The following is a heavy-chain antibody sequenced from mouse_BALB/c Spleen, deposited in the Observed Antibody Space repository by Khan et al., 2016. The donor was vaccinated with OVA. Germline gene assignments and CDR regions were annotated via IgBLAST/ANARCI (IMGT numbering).Heavy chain of an antibody. J-gene: IGHJ3*01. CDR3: ARRNYFGYTFAY. CDR2: ISPGSGDT. Sequence: QVQLKQSGAELARPGASVKLSCKASGYTFTDYYINWVKQRTGQGLEWIGEISPGSGDTYYNEKFKGKATLTADKSSNTAYMQLSSLTSEASAVYFCARRNYFGYTFAYWGQWTLVTVSA. CDR1: GYTFTDYY. D-gene: IGHD1-2*01. V-gene: IGHV1-77*01.